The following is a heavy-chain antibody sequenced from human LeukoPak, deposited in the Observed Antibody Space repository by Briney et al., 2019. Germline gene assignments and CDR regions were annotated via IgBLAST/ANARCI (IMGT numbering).Heavy chain of an antibody. V-gene: IGHV4-38-2*02. J-gene: IGHJ4*02. D-gene: IGHD6-13*01. CDR3: ARDEISAARIFDY. CDR1: GYSISSGYY. Sequence: SETLSLTCTVSGYSISSGYYWGWIRQPPGKGLEWIGSIYHSGSTYYNPSLKSRVTISVDTSKNQFSLKLNSVTAADSAMYYCARDEISAARIFDYWGQGTLVTVSS. CDR2: IYHSGST.